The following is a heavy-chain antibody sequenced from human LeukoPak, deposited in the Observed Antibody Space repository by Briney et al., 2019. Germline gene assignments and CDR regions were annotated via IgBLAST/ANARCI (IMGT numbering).Heavy chain of an antibody. Sequence: PGGSLRLSCAASEFTFSTYSMNWVRQAPGKGLEWVSAISGSGGSTYYADSVKGRFTISRDNSKNTLYLQMNSLRAEDTAVYYCAKSRGRPNYYDSSGYLPFDWWGQGTLVTVSS. CDR2: ISGSGGST. CDR1: EFTFSTYS. CDR3: AKSRGRPNYYDSSGYLPFDW. V-gene: IGHV3-23*01. J-gene: IGHJ5*01. D-gene: IGHD3-22*01.